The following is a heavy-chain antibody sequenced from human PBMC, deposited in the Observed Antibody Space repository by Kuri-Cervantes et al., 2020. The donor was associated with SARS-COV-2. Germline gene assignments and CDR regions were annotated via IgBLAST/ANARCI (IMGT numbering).Heavy chain of an antibody. D-gene: IGHD3-10*01. CDR3: ARDRRGNLGGSGDY. CDR2: IYYSGST. CDR1: GGSVSSGSYY. J-gene: IGHJ4*02. V-gene: IGHV4-61*01. Sequence: SETLSLTCTVSGGSVSSGSYYWSWIRQPPGKGLEWIGYIYYSGSTNYNPSLKSRVTISVDTSKNQFSLKLSSVTAADTAVYYCARDRRGNLGGSGDYWGQGTLVTVSS.